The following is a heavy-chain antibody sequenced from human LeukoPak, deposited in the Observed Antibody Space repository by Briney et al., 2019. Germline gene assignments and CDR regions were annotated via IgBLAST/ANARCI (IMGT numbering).Heavy chain of an antibody. V-gene: IGHV4-59*02. J-gene: IGHJ4*02. CDR3: ARLSRGSSAGFDC. Sequence: SETLSLTCTVSGGSVSSYYWNWIRQPPGKGLEWIGYIYYTGSSNYNPSLKSRVSISVDTSENQFSLKLTSVTAADTAVYFCARLSRGSSAGFDCWGQGVLVTVSS. CDR1: GGSVSSYY. D-gene: IGHD6-6*01. CDR2: IYYTGSS.